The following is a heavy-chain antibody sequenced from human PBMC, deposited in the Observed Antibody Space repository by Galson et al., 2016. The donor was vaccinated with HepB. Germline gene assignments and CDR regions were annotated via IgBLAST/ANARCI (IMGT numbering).Heavy chain of an antibody. V-gene: IGHV4-39*01. Sequence: SETLSLTCTVAGGSISSRIYYWGWVRQPPGKGLEWIGTTYYTGSTYYNPSLRGRVSISVDTSKNQFYLSLTSVTATDTAVYYCARQPIRSLDVWGQGTLATVSS. CDR1: GGSISSRIYY. CDR2: TYYTGST. CDR3: ARQPIRSLDV. D-gene: IGHD3-16*02. J-gene: IGHJ3*01.